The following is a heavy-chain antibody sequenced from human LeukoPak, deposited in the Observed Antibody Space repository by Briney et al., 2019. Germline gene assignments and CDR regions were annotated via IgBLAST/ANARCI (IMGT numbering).Heavy chain of an antibody. Sequence: GASVKVSCKASGYTFTGYYMHWVRQAPGQGLEWMGWINPNSGGTNYAQKFQGRVTMTRDTSISTAYMELSRLRSDDTAVYYCARDQLRFLSTFDYWGQGTLVTVSS. CDR2: INPNSGGT. CDR1: GYTFTGYY. V-gene: IGHV1-2*02. J-gene: IGHJ4*02. CDR3: ARDQLRFLSTFDY. D-gene: IGHD3-3*01.